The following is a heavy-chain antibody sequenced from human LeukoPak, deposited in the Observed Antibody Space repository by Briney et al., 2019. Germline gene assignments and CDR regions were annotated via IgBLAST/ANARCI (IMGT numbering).Heavy chain of an antibody. CDR2: ISYDGSNK. V-gene: IGHV3-30*03. D-gene: IGHD3-9*01. Sequence: PGGSLRLSCAASGFTFSSYGMHWVRQAPGKGLEWVAVISYDGSNKYYADSVKGRFTISRDNSKNTLYLQMNSLRAEDTAVYYCARDLIDRYSPDYWGQGTLVTVSS. J-gene: IGHJ4*02. CDR1: GFTFSSYG. CDR3: ARDLIDRYSPDY.